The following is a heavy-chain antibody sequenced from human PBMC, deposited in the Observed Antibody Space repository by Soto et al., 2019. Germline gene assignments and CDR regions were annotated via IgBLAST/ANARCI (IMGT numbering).Heavy chain of an antibody. J-gene: IGHJ6*03. V-gene: IGHV4-39*01. Sequence: SETLSLTCTVSGDSINAGSYFWAWIRQPPGGGLDWIGTTYYSGSTFYNPSLKSRVTISADTSKNQFSLRLTSVTTADTAVYYCARARTQWLRPRTRYYYMDVWGKGTTVTVSS. CDR1: GDSINAGSYF. D-gene: IGHD5-12*01. CDR3: ARARTQWLRPRTRYYYMDV. CDR2: TYYSGST.